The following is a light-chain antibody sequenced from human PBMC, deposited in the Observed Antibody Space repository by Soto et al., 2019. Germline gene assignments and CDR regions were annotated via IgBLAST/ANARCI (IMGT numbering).Light chain of an antibody. CDR2: GAS. J-gene: IGKJ2*01. Sequence: DIQMTQSPSSLSASVGDRVTITCRASQSISSYLNWYQQKPGKAPKLLIYGASSLQSGVPSRFSGSGSGTDFTLTIGRLQPEDFATYYCQQGYSAGTFGQGTKLEIK. CDR1: QSISSY. V-gene: IGKV1-39*01. CDR3: QQGYSAGT.